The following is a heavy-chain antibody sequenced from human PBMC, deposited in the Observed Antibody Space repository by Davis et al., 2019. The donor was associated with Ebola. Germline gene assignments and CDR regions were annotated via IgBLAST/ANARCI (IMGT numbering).Heavy chain of an antibody. CDR2: MSAREGHT. V-gene: IGHV3-23*01. D-gene: IGHD2-15*01. CDR1: GFTFSNYD. CDR3: ARYCHYTDCSYFDC. Sequence: GESLKISCAASGFTFSNYDMSWVRHVPGKGMEWVGNMSAREGHTHYSDSVRGRFTISRDNSKNTLYLQMNSLRAEDTATYYCARYCHYTDCSYFDCWGQGTMVAVSS. J-gene: IGHJ4*02.